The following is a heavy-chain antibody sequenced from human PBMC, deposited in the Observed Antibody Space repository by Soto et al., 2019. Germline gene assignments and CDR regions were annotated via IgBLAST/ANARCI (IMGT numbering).Heavy chain of an antibody. Sequence: PGGSLRLSCAASGFTFSTHAMSWVRQAPGSGLEWVSAMSGNGGITYYPDSVKGRFTISRDNSKNTLFLQMNGLRAEDTAVYYCAKEGSFYYGSGSDIWGRGXMVTV. CDR2: MSGNGGIT. J-gene: IGHJ3*02. CDR1: GFTFSTHA. V-gene: IGHV3-23*01. D-gene: IGHD3-10*01. CDR3: AKEGSFYYGSGSDI.